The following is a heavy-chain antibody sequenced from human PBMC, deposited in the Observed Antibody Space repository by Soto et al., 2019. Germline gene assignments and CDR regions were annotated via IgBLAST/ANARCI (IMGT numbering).Heavy chain of an antibody. Sequence: QVQLQQWGAGLLKPSETLSLTCAVYGGSFSGYYWSWIRQPPGKGLEWIGEINHSGSTNYNPSLKSRVTISVDTSNNQFSLKLSSVTAADTAVYYCARERHYGMDVWGQGTTVTVSS. CDR1: GGSFSGYY. J-gene: IGHJ6*02. CDR3: ARERHYGMDV. CDR2: INHSGST. D-gene: IGHD6-25*01. V-gene: IGHV4-34*01.